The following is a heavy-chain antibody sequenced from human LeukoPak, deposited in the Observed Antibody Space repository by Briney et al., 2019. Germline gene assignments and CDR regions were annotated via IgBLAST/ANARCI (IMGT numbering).Heavy chain of an antibody. Sequence: GGSLRLSCAAPGFTFSSYAMSWVRQAPGKGLEWVSAISGSGGSTYYADSVKGRFTISRDNSKNTLYLQMNSLRAEDTAVYYCAKVPYYDFWSGYYTPPKKYFDYWGQGTLVTVSS. CDR1: GFTFSSYA. D-gene: IGHD3-3*01. J-gene: IGHJ4*02. CDR2: ISGSGGST. CDR3: AKVPYYDFWSGYYTPPKKYFDY. V-gene: IGHV3-23*01.